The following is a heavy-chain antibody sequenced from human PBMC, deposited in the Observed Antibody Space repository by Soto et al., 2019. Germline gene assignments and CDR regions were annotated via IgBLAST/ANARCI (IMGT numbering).Heavy chain of an antibody. CDR3: ARGREQWLTPDWFGP. J-gene: IGHJ5*02. CDR2: IYYSGST. D-gene: IGHD6-19*01. Sequence: SETLSLTCTVSGGSISSSSYYWGWIRQPPGKGLEWIGSIYYSGSTYYNPSLKSRVTISVDTSKNQFSLKLSSVTAADTAVYYCARGREQWLTPDWFGPWGQGTLVTVSS. CDR1: GGSISSSSYY. V-gene: IGHV4-39*01.